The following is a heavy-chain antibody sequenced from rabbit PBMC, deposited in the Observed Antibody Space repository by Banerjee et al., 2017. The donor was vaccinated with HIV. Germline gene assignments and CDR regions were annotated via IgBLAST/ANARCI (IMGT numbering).Heavy chain of an antibody. D-gene: IGHD6-1*01. J-gene: IGHJ4*01. Sequence: QEQLEESGGDLVKPEGSLTLTCTASGFSFNINYWACWVRQAPGKGLEWIACIYAGSSGSTYYANWAKGRFTISKTSSTTVTLQMTSLTAADTATYFCARTPNAGDAYGTFSLWGPGTLVTVS. V-gene: IGHV1S45*01. CDR1: GFSFNINYW. CDR3: ARTPNAGDAYGTFSL. CDR2: IYAGSSGST.